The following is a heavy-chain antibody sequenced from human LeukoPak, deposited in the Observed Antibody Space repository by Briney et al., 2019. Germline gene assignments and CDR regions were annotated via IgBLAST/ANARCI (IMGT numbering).Heavy chain of an antibody. CDR3: ARLSLHCSGGSCYRGAFDS. Sequence: PSETLSLTCTVSGGSTGSDYWSWIRQPPGKGLEWIAYVYYSGVTGYNPSLKSRVAISIDTSKNQFSLNLSSVTAADTAVYYCARLSLHCSGGSCYRGAFDSWGQGTLVTVSS. CDR2: VYYSGVT. D-gene: IGHD2-15*01. J-gene: IGHJ4*02. CDR1: GGSTGSDY. V-gene: IGHV4-59*08.